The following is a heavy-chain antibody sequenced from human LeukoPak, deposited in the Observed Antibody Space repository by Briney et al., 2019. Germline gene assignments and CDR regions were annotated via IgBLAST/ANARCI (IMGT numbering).Heavy chain of an antibody. Sequence: SVKVSCKASGGTFSSYAISWVRQAPGQGLEWMGGIIPIFGTANYARKFQGRVTITADESTSTAYMELSSLRSEDTAVYYCAREGNYYGSGRVPNAEYFQHWGQGTLVTASS. D-gene: IGHD3-10*01. V-gene: IGHV1-69*13. J-gene: IGHJ1*01. CDR3: AREGNYYGSGRVPNAEYFQH. CDR2: IIPIFGTA. CDR1: GGTFSSYA.